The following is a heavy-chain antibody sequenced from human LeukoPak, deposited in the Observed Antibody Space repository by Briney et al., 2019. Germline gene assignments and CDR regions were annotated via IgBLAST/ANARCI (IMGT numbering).Heavy chain of an antibody. CDR1: GFTFDDYA. V-gene: IGHV3-9*01. D-gene: IGHD4/OR15-4a*01. CDR2: ISWNSGSI. J-gene: IGHJ4*02. Sequence: PGGSLRLSCIASGFTFDDYAMHWVRQAPGKGLEWVSGISWNSGSIGYADSVKGRFTISRDNAKNSLYLQMNSLRAEDTAVYYCARGIHRRVPKENFEYWGQGTLVTVSS. CDR3: ARGIHRRVPKENFEY.